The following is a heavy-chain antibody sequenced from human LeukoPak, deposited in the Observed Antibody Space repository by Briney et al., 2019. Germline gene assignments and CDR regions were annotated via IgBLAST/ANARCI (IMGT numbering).Heavy chain of an antibody. CDR3: AGAGDDFWSAYHFDY. Sequence: GSLRLSCAASGFTFRSYWMNLVRQAPGKGREWGANIKQDGSEKHYVDSVKGRFTISRDNAKNSAYLQMNSLRAEDTAVYYCAGAGDDFWSAYHFDYWGQGTLVTVSS. J-gene: IGHJ4*02. D-gene: IGHD3-3*01. V-gene: IGHV3-7*01. CDR2: IKQDGSEK. CDR1: GFTFRSYW.